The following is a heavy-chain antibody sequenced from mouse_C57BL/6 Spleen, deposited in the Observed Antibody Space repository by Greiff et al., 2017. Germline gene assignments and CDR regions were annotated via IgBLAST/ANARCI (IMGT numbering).Heavy chain of an antibody. V-gene: IGHV1-22*01. J-gene: IGHJ1*03. CDR1: GYTFTDYN. CDR3: ARDAYGNYHDWYFDV. Sequence: VQLQQSGPELVKPGASVKMSCKASGYTFTDYNMHWVKQSHGKSLEWIGYINPNNGGTSCNQKFKGKATLTVNKSSSTAYMELRSLTSEDSAVYYCARDAYGNYHDWYFDVWGTGTTVTVSS. CDR2: INPNNGGT. D-gene: IGHD2-1*01.